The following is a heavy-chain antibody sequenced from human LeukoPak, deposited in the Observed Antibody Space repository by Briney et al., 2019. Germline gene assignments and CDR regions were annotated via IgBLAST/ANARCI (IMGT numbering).Heavy chain of an antibody. Sequence: PGGSLRLSCAASGFTFSDYYMSWIRQPPGKGLEWIGEINHSGSTNYNPSLKSRVTISVDTSKNRFSLKLSSVTAADTAVYYCARGHLTTVIRMDVWGQGTTVTVSS. CDR3: ARGHLTTVIRMDV. J-gene: IGHJ6*02. CDR2: INHSGST. CDR1: GFTFSDYY. D-gene: IGHD4-17*01. V-gene: IGHV4-34*01.